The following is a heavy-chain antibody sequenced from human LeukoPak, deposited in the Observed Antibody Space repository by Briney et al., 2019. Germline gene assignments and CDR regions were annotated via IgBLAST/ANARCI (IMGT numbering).Heavy chain of an antibody. J-gene: IGHJ6*04. CDR2: ISGSGGST. D-gene: IGHD2-2*01. CDR3: ATTCSTSCYYYYYYYGMDV. Sequence: GGSLRLSCAASGFTFSSYAMSWVRQAPGEGLEWVSAISGSGGSTYYADSVKGRFTISRDNSKNTLYLQMNSLRAEDTAVYYCATTCSTSCYYYYYYYGMDVWGKGTTVTVSS. V-gene: IGHV3-23*01. CDR1: GFTFSSYA.